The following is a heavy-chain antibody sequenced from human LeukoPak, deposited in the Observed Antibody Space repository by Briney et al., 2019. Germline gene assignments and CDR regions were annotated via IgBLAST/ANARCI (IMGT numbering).Heavy chain of an antibody. J-gene: IGHJ4*02. V-gene: IGHV4-61*02. Sequence: TSETLSLTCTVSGGSISSGSYYWSWIRQPAGKGLEWIGRIYTSGSTNYNPSLKSRVTMSVDTSKNQFSLKLSSVTAADTAVYYCAREGGSYYSFDYWGQGTLVTVSS. CDR2: IYTSGST. CDR1: GGSISSGSYY. D-gene: IGHD1-26*01. CDR3: AREGGSYYSFDY.